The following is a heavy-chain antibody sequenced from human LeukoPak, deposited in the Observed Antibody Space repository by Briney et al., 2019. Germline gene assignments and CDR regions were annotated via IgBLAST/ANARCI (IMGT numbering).Heavy chain of an antibody. CDR1: GGSTSSYY. D-gene: IGHD3-3*01. CDR2: IYYGGST. Sequence: SETLSLTCTVSGGSTSSYYWSWIRQPPGKGLEWIGYIYYGGSTNYNPSLKSRVTISVDTSKNQFSLKLSSVTAADTAVYYCARDISGYYMGGLDYWGQGTLVTVSS. J-gene: IGHJ4*02. CDR3: ARDISGYYMGGLDY. V-gene: IGHV4-59*01.